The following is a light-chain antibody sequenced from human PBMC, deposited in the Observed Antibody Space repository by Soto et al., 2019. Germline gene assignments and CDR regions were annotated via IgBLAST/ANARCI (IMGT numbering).Light chain of an antibody. CDR3: SSHTSTSTPPYV. V-gene: IGLV2-14*03. CDR2: DVS. CDR1: SSDVGGYDY. Sequence: QSVLTQPAFVSGSPGQSITISCTGTSSDVGGYDYVSWYQHHPGKAPKLMIYDVSNRPSGVSNRFSGSKSGNTASLTISGLQAEDEADYYCSSHTSTSTPPYVFGTGTKLTVL. J-gene: IGLJ1*01.